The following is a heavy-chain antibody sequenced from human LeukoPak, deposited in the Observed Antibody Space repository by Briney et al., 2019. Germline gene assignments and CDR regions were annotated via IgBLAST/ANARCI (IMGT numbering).Heavy chain of an antibody. CDR1: GFTFSNAW. V-gene: IGHV3-15*01. CDR2: IKSKTDGGTT. Sequence: GGSLRLSCAASGFTFSNAWMSWVRQAPGKGLEWVGRIKSKTDGGTTDYAAPVKGRFTISRDDSKNTLYLQMNSLKTEDTAVYYCTTLYYDFWSGYPPDYWGQGTLVTVSS. J-gene: IGHJ4*02. D-gene: IGHD3-3*01. CDR3: TTLYYDFWSGYPPDY.